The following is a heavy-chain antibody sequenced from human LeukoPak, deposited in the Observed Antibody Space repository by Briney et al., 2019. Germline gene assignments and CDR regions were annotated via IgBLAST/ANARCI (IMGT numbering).Heavy chain of an antibody. Sequence: GESPKISCKGSGYSFTSYWIGWVRQMPGKGLEWMGIIYPGDSDTSYSPSFQRQVTISADKSISTAYLQWTSLKASDTAIYYCARHTKRPQAGWFDPWGQGTLVTVSS. D-gene: IGHD6-25*01. V-gene: IGHV5-51*01. CDR3: ARHTKRPQAGWFDP. CDR1: GYSFTSYW. J-gene: IGHJ5*02. CDR2: IYPGDSDT.